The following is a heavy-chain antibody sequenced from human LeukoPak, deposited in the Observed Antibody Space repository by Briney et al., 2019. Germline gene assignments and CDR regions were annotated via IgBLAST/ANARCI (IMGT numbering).Heavy chain of an antibody. J-gene: IGHJ6*02. CDR2: IRYDGSNK. Sequence: PGWSLRLSCAASGFTFSSYSMHWVRQAPGKGLEWVAFIRYDGSNKYYADSVKGRFTISRDNSKNTLYLQMNSLRAEDTAVYYCARMRGDVWGQGTTVTVSS. V-gene: IGHV3-33*01. CDR3: ARMRGDV. D-gene: IGHD3-10*01. CDR1: GFTFSSYS.